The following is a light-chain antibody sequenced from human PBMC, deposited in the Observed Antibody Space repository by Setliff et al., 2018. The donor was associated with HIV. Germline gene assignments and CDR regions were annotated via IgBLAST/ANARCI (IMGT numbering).Light chain of an antibody. CDR3: SSYAGSNNG. CDR1: SSDVGGYNY. J-gene: IGLJ1*01. Sequence: QSVLTQPPSASGSPGQSVTISCTGTSSDVGGYNYVSWYQQHPGKAPKLMIYEVSKRPSGVPDRFSGSKSGNTASLTVSGLQAEDEADYYCSSYAGSNNGLGTGTKV. CDR2: EVS. V-gene: IGLV2-8*01.